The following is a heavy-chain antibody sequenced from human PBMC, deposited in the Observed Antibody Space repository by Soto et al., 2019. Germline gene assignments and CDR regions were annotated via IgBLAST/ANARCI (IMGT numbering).Heavy chain of an antibody. Sequence: GESLTLSCKGSGYSFTSYWIGWVRQMPGKGLEWMGIIYPGDSDTRYSPSFQGQVTISADKSISTAYLQWSSLKASDTAMYYCARINKVPYYYYGMDVWGQGTTVTVSS. V-gene: IGHV5-51*01. D-gene: IGHD1-1*01. CDR3: ARINKVPYYYYGMDV. J-gene: IGHJ6*02. CDR1: GYSFTSYW. CDR2: IYPGDSDT.